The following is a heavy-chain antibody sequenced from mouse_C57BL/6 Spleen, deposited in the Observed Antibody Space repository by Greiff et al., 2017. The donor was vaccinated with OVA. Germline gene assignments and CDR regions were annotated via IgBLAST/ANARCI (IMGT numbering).Heavy chain of an antibody. D-gene: IGHD1-1*01. J-gene: IGHJ3*01. CDR2: IYPGDGDT. CDR3: AGGSSYAAWFAY. V-gene: IGHV1-82*01. Sequence: QVQLQQSGPELVKPGASVKISCKASGYAFSSSWMNWVKQRPGKGLEWIGRIYPGDGDTNYNGKFKGKATLTADKSSSTAYMQLSSLTSADSAVYFCAGGSSYAAWFAYWGQGTLVTVSA. CDR1: GYAFSSSW.